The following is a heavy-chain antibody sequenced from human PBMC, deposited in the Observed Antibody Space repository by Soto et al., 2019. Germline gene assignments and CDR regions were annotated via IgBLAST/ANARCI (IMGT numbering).Heavy chain of an antibody. V-gene: IGHV4-61*01. Sequence: QVQLQGSGPGLVKPSETLSLTCTVSGGSVSSGSYYWSWIRQPPGKGLEWIGYIYYSGSTNYNPSLKSRVTISVDTSKNQFSLKLSSVTAAATAVYYCARSPGYCSGGSCRTYYYGMDVWGQGTTVTVSS. CDR1: GGSVSSGSYY. D-gene: IGHD2-15*01. J-gene: IGHJ6*02. CDR2: IYYSGST. CDR3: ARSPGYCSGGSCRTYYYGMDV.